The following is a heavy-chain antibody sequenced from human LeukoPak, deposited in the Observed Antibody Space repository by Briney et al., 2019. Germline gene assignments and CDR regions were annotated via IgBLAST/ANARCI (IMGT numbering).Heavy chain of an antibody. CDR2: VYSSGST. V-gene: IGHV4-59*11. Sequence: SETLSLTCTVSGGSINNHYWSWIRQSPGTGLEWIGYVYSSGSTKYNPSLESRVTISVDTSKNQFSLRLSSVTAADTAVYYCTRDRKYCDVSGGYSPSYCYGMDVWGQGTTVTVSS. CDR1: GGSINNHY. D-gene: IGHD3-22*01. J-gene: IGHJ6*02. CDR3: TRDRKYCDVSGGYSPSYCYGMDV.